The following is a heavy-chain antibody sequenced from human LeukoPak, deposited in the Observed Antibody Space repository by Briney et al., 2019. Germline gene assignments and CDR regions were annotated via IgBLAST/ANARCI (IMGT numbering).Heavy chain of an antibody. CDR2: IIPIFGTA. V-gene: IGHV1-69*13. CDR1: GYTFTSYG. Sequence: SVKVSCKASGYTFTSYGISWVRQAPGQGLEWMGGIIPIFGTANYAQKFQGRVTITADESTSTAYMELSSLRSEDTAVYYCARDSGYSSGWRDYWYFDLWGRGTLVTVSS. D-gene: IGHD6-19*01. CDR3: ARDSGYSSGWRDYWYFDL. J-gene: IGHJ2*01.